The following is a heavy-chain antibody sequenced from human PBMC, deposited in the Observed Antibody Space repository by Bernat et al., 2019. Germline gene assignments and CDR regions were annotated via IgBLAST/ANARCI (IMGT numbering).Heavy chain of an antibody. D-gene: IGHD4-17*01. CDR2: IYYSGST. V-gene: IGHV4-59*01. CDR3: ARNDYGDYVLLY. J-gene: IGHJ4*02. CDR1: GGSISSYY. Sequence: QVQLQESGPGLVKPSETLSLTCTVSGGSISSYYWSWIRQPPGKGLEWIGYIYYSGSTNYNPSLKSRVTISVDTSKNQISLKLSSVTAADTAVYYCARNDYGDYVLLYWGQGTLVTVSS.